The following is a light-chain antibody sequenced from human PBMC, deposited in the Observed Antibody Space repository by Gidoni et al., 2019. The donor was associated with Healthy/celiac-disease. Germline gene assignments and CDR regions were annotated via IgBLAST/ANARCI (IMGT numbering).Light chain of an antibody. CDR1: QSVLYSSNNKNY. V-gene: IGKV4-1*01. CDR2: WAS. J-gene: IGKJ2*01. CDR3: QQYYSTPPVT. Sequence: DIVMTQSPDSMAVSLGERATINCKSSQSVLYSSNNKNYLAWYQQKPGQPPKLLIYWASTRESGVPDRFSGSVSGTDFTLTISSLQAEDVAVYYCQQYYSTPPVTFXQXTKLEIK.